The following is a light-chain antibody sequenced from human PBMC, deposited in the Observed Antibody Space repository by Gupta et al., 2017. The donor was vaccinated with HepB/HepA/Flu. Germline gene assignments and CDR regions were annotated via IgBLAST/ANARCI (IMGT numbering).Light chain of an antibody. CDR1: QSVSSSY. CDR3: QQYGSSPH. V-gene: IGKV3-20*01. J-gene: IGKJ4*01. Sequence: ELVLPQSPGTLSLSPGERATLSCRASQSVSSSYLAWYQQKPGQATRLLIYGASSRATGIPDRFSGSGSGTDFTLTISRMEPEDFAVYYCQQYGSSPHFGGGTKVEIK. CDR2: GAS.